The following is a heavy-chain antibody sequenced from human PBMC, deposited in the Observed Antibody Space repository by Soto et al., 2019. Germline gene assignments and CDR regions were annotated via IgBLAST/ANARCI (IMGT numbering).Heavy chain of an antibody. CDR1: GFTFSSYA. CDR2: ISYDGNNK. D-gene: IGHD3-16*01. CDR3: ARAYEGDYFDN. V-gene: IGHV3-30-3*01. Sequence: QVQLVESGGGVVQPGRSLRLSCAGSGFTFSSYAMHWVRQAPGKGLEWVAVISYDGNNKYYADSVKGRFTISRDNSKNTLYLEMNSLRAEDTAVYYCARAYEGDYFDNWGQGTLVTVSS. J-gene: IGHJ4*02.